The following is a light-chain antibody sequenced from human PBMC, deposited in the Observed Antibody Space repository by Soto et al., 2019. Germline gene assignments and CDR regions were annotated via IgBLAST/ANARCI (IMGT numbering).Light chain of an antibody. CDR1: SSDVGAYKY. V-gene: IGLV2-8*01. J-gene: IGLJ3*02. CDR3: TSYVGNDIWV. Sequence: QSALTQPPSXSGSXGXXXXXSCTGTSSDVGAYKYVSWYQQYPGKAPKLMIYEVTKRPSGVPDRFSGSKSGNTASLTVSGLQAEDEADYYCTSYVGNDIWVFGGGTKLTVL. CDR2: EVT.